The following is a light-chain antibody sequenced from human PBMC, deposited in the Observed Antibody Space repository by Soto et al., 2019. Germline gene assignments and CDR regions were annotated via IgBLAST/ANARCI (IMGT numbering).Light chain of an antibody. J-gene: IGKJ1*01. CDR2: AAS. V-gene: IGKV1-5*01. Sequence: DIQMTQSPSTLSASVGDRVTITCRASQSISSWLAWYQQKPGKAPKLLIYAASSLQSGVPSRFSGSGSGTDFTLTINSLQPDDFATYYCQQYRGYSRTFGQGTKVDIK. CDR1: QSISSW. CDR3: QQYRGYSRT.